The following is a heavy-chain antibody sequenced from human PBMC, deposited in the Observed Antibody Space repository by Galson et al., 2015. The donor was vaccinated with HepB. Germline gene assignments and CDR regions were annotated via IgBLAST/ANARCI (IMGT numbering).Heavy chain of an antibody. CDR3: ARQAVTSNSNYYDYYGMDV. CDR2: IYPGDSDT. D-gene: IGHD4-11*01. V-gene: IGHV5-51*01. J-gene: IGHJ6*02. CDR1: GYSFTSYW. Sequence: QSGAEVKKPGESLKISCKGSGYSFTSYWIGWVRQMPGKGLEWMGIIYPGDSDTRYSPSFQGQVTISADKSISTAYLQWSSLKASDTAMYYCARQAVTSNSNYYDYYGMDVWGQGTTVTVSS.